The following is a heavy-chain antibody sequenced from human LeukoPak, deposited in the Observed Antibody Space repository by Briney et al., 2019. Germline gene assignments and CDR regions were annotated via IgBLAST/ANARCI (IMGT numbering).Heavy chain of an antibody. D-gene: IGHD6-6*01. V-gene: IGHV1-69*06. CDR3: ASLGGAARPHGFEY. Sequence: GASVKVSCKASGGTFSSYTISWVRQAPGQGLEWMGGIIPLFGTPDYAQKFQDRLTITADKSTSTAYMELSSLRSEDTAVYYCASLGGAARPHGFEYWGQGTLVTVSS. CDR2: IIPLFGTP. J-gene: IGHJ4*02. CDR1: GGTFSSYT.